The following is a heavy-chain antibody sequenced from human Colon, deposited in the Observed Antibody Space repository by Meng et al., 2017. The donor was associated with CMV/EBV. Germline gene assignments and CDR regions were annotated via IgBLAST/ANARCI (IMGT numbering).Heavy chain of an antibody. CDR3: ARYLVVVIPDDL. D-gene: IGHD2-2*01. J-gene: IGHJ5*02. Sequence: AAVKGAGKASGYTFTGHHMHWVRQVPGQGLEGMGGINCNSGGTKYAQKFQGRVTMTRDTSIGTASMELSRLTSADTAVYSCARYLVVVIPDDLWGQGTLVTVSS. CDR2: INCNSGGT. CDR1: GYTFTGHH. V-gene: IGHV1-2*02.